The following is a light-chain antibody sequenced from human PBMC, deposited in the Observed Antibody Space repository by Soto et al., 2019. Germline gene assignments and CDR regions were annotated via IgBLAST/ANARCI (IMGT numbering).Light chain of an antibody. CDR2: GAS. CDR1: QSVSSSY. Sequence: EIVLTQSPGTRSLSPGERATLSCRASQSVSSSYLAWYQQKPGQAPRLLSYGASSRATGIPDRFSGSGSGTDFTLTISILEPEDFAVYYCQQYGSSPGTFGQGTKVEIK. V-gene: IGKV3-20*01. CDR3: QQYGSSPGT. J-gene: IGKJ1*01.